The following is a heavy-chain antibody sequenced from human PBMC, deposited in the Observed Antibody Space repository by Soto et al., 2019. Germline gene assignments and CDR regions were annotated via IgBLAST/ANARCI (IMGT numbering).Heavy chain of an antibody. CDR2: ISYDVNNK. CDR1: GCSFSKYG. V-gene: IGHV3-30*18. CDR3: SKAGSKAGMDV. J-gene: IGHJ6*02. Sequence: GGSLRLSCAVSGCSFSKYGMHWVRQAPGKGLEWVALISYDVNNKYYADSVKGRFTISRDNSKNTLFLQMNGLRAEATAVYYCSKAGSKAGMDVWGQGTTVTVSS.